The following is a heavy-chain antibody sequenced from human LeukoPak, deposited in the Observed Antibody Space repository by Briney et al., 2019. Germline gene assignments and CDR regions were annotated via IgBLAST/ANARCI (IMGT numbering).Heavy chain of an antibody. D-gene: IGHD4-11*01. CDR1: GATVRPSA. J-gene: IGHJ3*02. Sequence: SGRVSCKASGATVRPSAISWVRQAPGQGLEWRGGSIIYYGTANYAQKFQGRVTITSDESTSTAYMELSSLRSEDTAVYYCAGDRTVTDAFYICGQGTIVTVSS. V-gene: IGHV1-69*01. CDR3: AGDRTVTDAFYI. CDR2: SIIYYGTA.